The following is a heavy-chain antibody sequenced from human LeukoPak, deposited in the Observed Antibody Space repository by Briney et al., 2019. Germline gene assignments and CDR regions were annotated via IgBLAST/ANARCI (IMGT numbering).Heavy chain of an antibody. CDR1: GFTFSDYY. Sequence: PGGSLRLSCAASGFTFSDYYMSWIRQAPGKGLKWVSYITSSGTTIYYADSVKGRFTISRDNAKNSLYLQMNSLRAEDTAVYYCASDGEGEWFRQNAFDIWGQGTMVTVSS. CDR2: ITSSGTTI. J-gene: IGHJ3*02. D-gene: IGHD3-3*01. V-gene: IGHV3-11*04. CDR3: ASDGEGEWFRQNAFDI.